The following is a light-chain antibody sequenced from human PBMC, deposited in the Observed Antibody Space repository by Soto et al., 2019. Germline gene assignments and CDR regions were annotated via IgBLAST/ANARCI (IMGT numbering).Light chain of an antibody. CDR1: QTVFNN. CDR2: AAS. CDR3: QQYNNRLT. V-gene: IGKV3-15*01. J-gene: IGKJ4*01. Sequence: EIVLTQSPGTLSLSPGERATLSCVASQTVFNNLAWYQQKPGQPPRLLIFAASTRATGVPARFSGSGSGTDSTLTIKSLQSEEVGVYYCQQYNNRLTVGGGTKGEIK.